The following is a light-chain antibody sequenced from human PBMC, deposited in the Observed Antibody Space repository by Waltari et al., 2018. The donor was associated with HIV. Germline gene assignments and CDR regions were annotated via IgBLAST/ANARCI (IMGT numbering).Light chain of an antibody. CDR1: SGSVSARNY. CDR3: VLNLGRGIVV. CDR2: STN. V-gene: IGLV8-61*01. Sequence: QTVVTQEPSFSVSPGGTVTLTCGLSSGSVSARNYASWYQQIPGPVPHTLSHSTNMRSSGVRDRVAGSILGNKAALTVTGAQAEDESDYDCVLNLGRGIVVFGGGTKLSVL. J-gene: IGLJ2*01.